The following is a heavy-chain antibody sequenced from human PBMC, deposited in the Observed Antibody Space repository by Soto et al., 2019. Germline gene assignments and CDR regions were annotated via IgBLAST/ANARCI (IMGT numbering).Heavy chain of an antibody. CDR2: IIPIFGTA. CDR3: ARVMESGDSSGYYYGNYFDY. J-gene: IGHJ4*02. D-gene: IGHD3-22*01. V-gene: IGHV1-69*01. CDR1: GGTFSSYA. Sequence: QVQLVQSGAEVKKPGSSVKVSCKASGGTFSSYAISWVRQAPGQGLEWMGGIIPIFGTANYAQKFQGRVTITADESTSTAYMELSSLRSEDTAVYYCARVMESGDSSGYYYGNYFDYWGQGTLVTVSS.